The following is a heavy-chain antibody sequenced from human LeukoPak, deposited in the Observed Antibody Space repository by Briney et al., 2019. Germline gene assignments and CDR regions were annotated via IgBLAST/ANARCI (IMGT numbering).Heavy chain of an antibody. CDR2: INRDGSER. V-gene: IGHV3-7*03. J-gene: IGHJ6*02. Sequence: QPGGSLRLSCAASGFTFTSYSMNWVRQAPGKGLEWVANINRDGSERYYVDSVKGRFTISRDDAKSSLYLQMNSLRAEDTAVYYCARRNAMDVWGQGTTVIVFS. CDR3: ARRNAMDV. CDR1: GFTFTSYS.